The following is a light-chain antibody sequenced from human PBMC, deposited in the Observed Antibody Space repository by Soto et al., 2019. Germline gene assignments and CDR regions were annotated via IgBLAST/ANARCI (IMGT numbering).Light chain of an antibody. J-gene: IGKJ4*01. Sequence: DIQMTQSPSTLYASVEDRVTVTCRASQSSSSWLAWYQQKPWKAPKLMIYAASSLQSGVPSRFTGSGSGTEFTLSVSSLQPDDFATYYCQEYNTYSLTFGGGTKLEI. CDR1: QSSSSW. CDR2: AAS. V-gene: IGKV1-5*01. CDR3: QEYNTYSLT.